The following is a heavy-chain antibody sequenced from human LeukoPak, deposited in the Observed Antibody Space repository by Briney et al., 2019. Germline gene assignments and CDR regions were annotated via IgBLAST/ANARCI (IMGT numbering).Heavy chain of an antibody. CDR3: ARDQGYSSGWYYY. CDR1: GGSFSGYY. CDR2: INHSGST. Sequence: KPSETLSLTCAVYGGSFSGYYWSWIRQPPGKGLEWIGEINHSGSTNYNPSLKSRVTMSVDKSKNQFSLKLSSVTAADTAVYYCARDQGYSSGWYYYWGQGTLVTVSS. V-gene: IGHV4-34*01. J-gene: IGHJ4*02. D-gene: IGHD6-19*01.